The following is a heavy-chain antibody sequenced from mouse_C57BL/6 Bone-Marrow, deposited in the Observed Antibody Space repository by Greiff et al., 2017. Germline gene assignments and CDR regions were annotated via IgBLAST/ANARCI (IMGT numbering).Heavy chain of an antibody. J-gene: IGHJ1*01. CDR1: GFTFSSYT. D-gene: IGHD1-1*01. CDR3: TRCHYYGSSSSCWYFDV. V-gene: IGHV5-6-4*01. CDR2: ISTGAGYT. Sequence: EVKLEESGGGLVKPGGSLKLSCAASGFTFSSYTMSWVRQNPEKRLEWVATISTGAGYTSYPDSVRGRFTISRDNAKNTLYLQMGSLKSEDTAMFYCTRCHYYGSSSSCWYFDVWGAGTTVTVSS.